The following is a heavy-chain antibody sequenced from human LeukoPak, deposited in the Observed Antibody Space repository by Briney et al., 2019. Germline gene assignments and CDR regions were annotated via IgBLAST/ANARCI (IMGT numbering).Heavy chain of an antibody. D-gene: IGHD3-22*01. V-gene: IGHV3-23*01. CDR3: AKDQPNYYDSSGYPLY. Sequence: GGSLRLSRAASGFTFSSYAMSWVRQAPGKGLEWVSAISGSGGSTYYADSVKGRFTISRDNSKNTLYLQMNSLRAEDTAVYYCAKDQPNYYDSSGYPLYWGQGTLVTVSS. CDR2: ISGSGGST. CDR1: GFTFSSYA. J-gene: IGHJ4*02.